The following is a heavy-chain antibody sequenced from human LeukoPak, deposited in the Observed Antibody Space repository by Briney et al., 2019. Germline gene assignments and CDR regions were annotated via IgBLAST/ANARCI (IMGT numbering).Heavy chain of an antibody. J-gene: IGHJ4*02. CDR3: ARRAGDYSHPYDY. CDR1: EFTFSSYG. D-gene: IGHD3-22*01. Sequence: GGSLRLSCAASEFTFSSYGMSWVRQAPGKGLGWVSFIYSGGNTHNSDSVKGRFTISRDNSKNTLYLQMNSLRAEDTAVYYCARRAGDYSHPYDYWGQGTLVTVSS. CDR2: IYSGGNT. V-gene: IGHV3-53*01.